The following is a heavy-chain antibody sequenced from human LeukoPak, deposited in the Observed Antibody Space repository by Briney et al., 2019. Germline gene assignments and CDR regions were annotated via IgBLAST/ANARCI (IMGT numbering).Heavy chain of an antibody. V-gene: IGHV3-23*01. CDR1: GFTFSSYA. D-gene: IGHD1-14*01. Sequence: GGSLRLSCAASGFTFSSYAMSWVRQAPGKGLEWVSGISSSGFDTPYADSVKDRFTVSRDNSRNTLYLQMNSLRVEDTAIYYCARKDSGHNPFDFWGQGTLVTVSS. CDR3: ARKDSGHNPFDF. J-gene: IGHJ4*02. CDR2: ISSSGFDT.